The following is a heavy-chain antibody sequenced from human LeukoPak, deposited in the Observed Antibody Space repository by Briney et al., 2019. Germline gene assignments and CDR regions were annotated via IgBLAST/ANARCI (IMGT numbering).Heavy chain of an antibody. CDR1: GFNFSSYG. CDR2: ISSGSSYI. CDR3: ARSDGGGCFDY. V-gene: IGHV3-21*04. Sequence: PGGSLRLSCAASGFNFSSYGMHWVRQAPGKGLEWVSAISSGSSYIYYADSVKGRFTVSRDNAKNSLYLQMKSLRAEDTAVFYCARSDGGGCFDYWGQGTLVTVSS. J-gene: IGHJ4*02. D-gene: IGHD2-15*01.